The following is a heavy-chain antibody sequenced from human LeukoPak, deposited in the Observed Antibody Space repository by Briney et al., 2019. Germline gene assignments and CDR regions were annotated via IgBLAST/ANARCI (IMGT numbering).Heavy chain of an antibody. CDR3: ARLEEALADY. D-gene: IGHD5-24*01. V-gene: IGHV4-39*01. CDR1: GGSLSSSSYY. CDR2: IYYSGST. J-gene: IGHJ4*02. Sequence: SETLSLTCTVSGGSLSSSSYYWGWIRPPPGKGLEWIGSIYYSGSTYYNPSLKSRVTLSVDTTKNQFSLKLSSVTAADTAVYYCARLEEALADYWGQGTLVTVSS.